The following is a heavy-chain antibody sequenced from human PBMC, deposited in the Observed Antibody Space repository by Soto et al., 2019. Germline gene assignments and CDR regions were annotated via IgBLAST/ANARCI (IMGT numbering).Heavy chain of an antibody. Sequence: QVQLVESGGGVVQPGRSLRLSCAASGFTFSSYGMHWVRQAPGKGLEWVAVIWYDGSNKYYADSVKGRFTISRDNSKNTLYLQVNSLRAEDTAVYYCARDPYYDFWSSYLPYYYYYGMDVCGQGTTVTVSS. CDR2: IWYDGSNK. D-gene: IGHD3-3*01. J-gene: IGHJ6*02. V-gene: IGHV3-33*01. CDR1: GFTFSSYG. CDR3: ARDPYYDFWSSYLPYYYYYGMDV.